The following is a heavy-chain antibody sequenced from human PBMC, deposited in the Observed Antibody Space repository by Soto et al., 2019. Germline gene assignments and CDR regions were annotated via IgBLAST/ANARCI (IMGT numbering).Heavy chain of an antibody. J-gene: IGHJ4*02. D-gene: IGHD1-26*01. CDR1: GFNFSTYG. CDR3: ANDVMGSPDY. Sequence: QVQLVESGGGVVQPGRSLRLSCAASGFNFSTYGVHWVRQAPGKGLEWVGVISYDGSEKYYADSVKGRFTISRDNSKDTLYLHMNSLRVEDTAVYYCANDVMGSPDYWGQGTLVTVSS. V-gene: IGHV3-30*18. CDR2: ISYDGSEK.